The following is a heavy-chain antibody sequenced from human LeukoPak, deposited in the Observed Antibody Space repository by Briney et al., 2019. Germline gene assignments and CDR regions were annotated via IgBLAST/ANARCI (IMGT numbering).Heavy chain of an antibody. D-gene: IGHD2-8*01. CDR3: ATGLVLLNAFDI. CDR2: FDPEDGET. J-gene: IGHJ3*02. Sequence: ASVKFSCKVSGYTLTELSMHWVRQAPGKGLEWMGGFDPEDGETIYAQKFQGRVTMTEDTSTDTAYMELSSLRSEDTAVYYCATGLVLLNAFDIWGQGTMVTVSS. CDR1: GYTLTELS. V-gene: IGHV1-24*01.